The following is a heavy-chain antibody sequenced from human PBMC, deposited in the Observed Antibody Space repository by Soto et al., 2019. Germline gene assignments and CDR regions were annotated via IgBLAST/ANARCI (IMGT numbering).Heavy chain of an antibody. J-gene: IGHJ4*02. CDR1: GFTFSSYA. D-gene: IGHD1-1*01. Sequence: GGSLRLSCAASGFTFSSYAMHWVRQAPGKGLEWVAVISYDGSNKYYADSVKGRFTISRDNSKNTLYLQMNSLRAEDTAVYYCARGLSSFDSWQLGGAYYFDYWGQGTLVTVSS. V-gene: IGHV3-30-3*01. CDR2: ISYDGSNK. CDR3: ARGLSSFDSWQLGGAYYFDY.